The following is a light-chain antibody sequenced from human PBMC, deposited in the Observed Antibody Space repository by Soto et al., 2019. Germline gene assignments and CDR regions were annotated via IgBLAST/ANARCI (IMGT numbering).Light chain of an antibody. CDR1: SSDVGGYNY. CDR2: DVS. J-gene: IGLJ1*01. Sequence: SALTQPASVSGSPGQSITFSCTGTSSDVGGYNYVSWYQQHPDKAPKLIIYDVSNRPSGVSNRFSGSKSGNTASLTISGLQAEDEADYFCTSYTTIGTYVFGTGTKVTVL. V-gene: IGLV2-14*03. CDR3: TSYTTIGTYV.